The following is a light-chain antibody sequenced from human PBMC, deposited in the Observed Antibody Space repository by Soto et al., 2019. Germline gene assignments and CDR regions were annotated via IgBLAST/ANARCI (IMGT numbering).Light chain of an antibody. CDR3: QQYGRLPLS. V-gene: IGKV3-20*01. CDR2: GAS. CDR1: QTLTNSF. Sequence: EILLTQSPGTLSSSPGDRATLSCRASQTLTNSFLAWYQHKPGQTPRLLIYGASIRATDIPDRFSGSGSGTDFTLTISRLEPEDFAVYFCQQYGRLPLSFGGGTKVEIK. J-gene: IGKJ4*01.